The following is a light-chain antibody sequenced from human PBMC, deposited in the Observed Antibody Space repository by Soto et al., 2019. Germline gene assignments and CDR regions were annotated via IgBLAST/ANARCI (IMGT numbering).Light chain of an antibody. Sequence: DIQVTQSPSTLSASVGDRVTITCRASQSISSWLAWYQQRPGKAPKLLIYDASSLESGVPSRFSGSGSGTEFTLTISSLQPDDFATYYCQQYNSYLYTFGQGTKLEI. J-gene: IGKJ2*01. CDR3: QQYNSYLYT. CDR1: QSISSW. V-gene: IGKV1-5*01. CDR2: DAS.